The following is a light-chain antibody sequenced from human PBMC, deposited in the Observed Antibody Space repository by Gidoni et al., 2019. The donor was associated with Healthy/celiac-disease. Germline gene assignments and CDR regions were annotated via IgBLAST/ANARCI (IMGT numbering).Light chain of an antibody. CDR2: QDS. V-gene: IGLV3-1*01. CDR1: KLGDKY. CDR3: QAWDSSTVV. Sequence: SYELTPPPLVSVPPGQTASITCSRDKLGDKYACWYQQTPGQSTVLVIYQDSKRPSGIPERFSGSNSGNTATLTISGTQAMDEADYYCQAWDSSTVVFGGGTKLTVL. J-gene: IGLJ2*01.